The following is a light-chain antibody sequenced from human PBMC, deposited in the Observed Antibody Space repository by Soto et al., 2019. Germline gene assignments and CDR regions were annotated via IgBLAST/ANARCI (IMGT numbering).Light chain of an antibody. V-gene: IGLV1-44*01. CDR2: SNA. J-gene: IGLJ3*02. CDR1: SSNIGSNT. Sequence: QSVLTQPPSASGTPGQRVTISCSGSSSNIGSNTVNWYQQLPGTAPKLLIYSNAQRPSGVPDRFSGSKSGTSASLAISGLQSEDEAVYFCSTWDDSLNGWVFGGGTKVTVL. CDR3: STWDDSLNGWV.